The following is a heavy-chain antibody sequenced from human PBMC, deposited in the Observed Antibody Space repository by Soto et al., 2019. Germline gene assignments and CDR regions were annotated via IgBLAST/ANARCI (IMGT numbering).Heavy chain of an antibody. CDR2: ISGSGGST. Sequence: GGSLRLSCAASGFTFSSYAMSWVRQAPGKGLEWVSAISGSGGSTYYADSVKGRFTISRDNSKNTLYLQMNSLRAEDNSVCSCANLHGSGDLIRPFDYYYDYMDVWGKGTTVTVSS. D-gene: IGHD3-10*01. CDR1: GFTFSSYA. J-gene: IGHJ6*03. V-gene: IGHV3-23*01. CDR3: ANLHGSGDLIRPFDYYYDYMDV.